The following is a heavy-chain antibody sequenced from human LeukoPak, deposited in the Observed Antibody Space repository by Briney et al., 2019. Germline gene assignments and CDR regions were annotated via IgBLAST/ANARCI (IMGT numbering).Heavy chain of an antibody. Sequence: PGGSLRLSYAASGFTFSSYAMSWVRQAPGKGLEWVSAISGSGGSTYYADSVKGRFTISRDNSKNTLYLQMNSLRAEDTAVYYCAKGSCSGGSCYSLSLIYWGQGTLVTVSS. CDR3: AKGSCSGGSCYSLSLIY. CDR2: ISGSGGST. D-gene: IGHD2-15*01. J-gene: IGHJ4*02. CDR1: GFTFSSYA. V-gene: IGHV3-23*01.